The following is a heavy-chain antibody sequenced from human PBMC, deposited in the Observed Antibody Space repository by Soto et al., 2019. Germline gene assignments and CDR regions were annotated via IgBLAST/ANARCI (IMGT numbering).Heavy chain of an antibody. J-gene: IGHJ6*02. CDR3: ARDNYDIWSGSASYYGMDV. D-gene: IGHD3-3*01. V-gene: IGHV4-39*07. CDR2: IYFRGST. Sequence: SETLPLPCSVAGDSINSVNYYWGWIRQPPGKGLEWIGYIYFRGSTNYNPSLQSRVTMSVDTSNNQFSLKLSSVTAADTAVYYCARDNYDIWSGSASYYGMDVWGQGTTVTVSS. CDR1: GDSINSVNYY.